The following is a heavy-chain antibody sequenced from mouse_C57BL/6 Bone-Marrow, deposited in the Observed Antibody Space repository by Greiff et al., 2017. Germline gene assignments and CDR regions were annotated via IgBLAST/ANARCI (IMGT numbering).Heavy chain of an antibody. CDR2: IHPSDSDT. CDR3: AIRGRTVVAYFDY. Sequence: PGQGLEWIGRIHPSDSDTNYNQKFKGKATLTVDKSSSTAYMQHSSLTPEDSAVYYCAIRGRTVVAYFDYWGQGTTLTVSS. J-gene: IGHJ2*01. V-gene: IGHV1-74*01. D-gene: IGHD1-1*01.